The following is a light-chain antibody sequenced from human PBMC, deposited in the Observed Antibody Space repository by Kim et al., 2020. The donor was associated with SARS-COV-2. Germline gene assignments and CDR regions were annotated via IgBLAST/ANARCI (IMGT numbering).Light chain of an antibody. J-gene: IGKJ3*01. CDR3: QQYDILPPFT. CDR2: ASS. CDR1: QDISNY. V-gene: IGKV1-33*01. Sequence: SVGDRVTITCQASQDISNYLNWYQQKPGKAPKLLIYASSNLETGVPSRFSGSGSGTDFTFTINSLQPEDIATYYCQQYDILPPFTFGPGTKVDIK.